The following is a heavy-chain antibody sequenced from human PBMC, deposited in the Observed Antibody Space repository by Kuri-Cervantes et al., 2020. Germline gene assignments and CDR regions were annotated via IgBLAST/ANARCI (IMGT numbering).Heavy chain of an antibody. CDR3: AKEYSSGWFYYYYMDV. CDR1: GFTFSSYA. D-gene: IGHD6-19*01. Sequence: GESLKISFAASGFTFSSYAMRWVRQAPGKGLEWVSAISGSGGSTYYADSVKGRFTISRDKSKNTLYLQMNSLRAEDTAVYYCAKEYSSGWFYYYYMDVWGKGTTVTVSS. J-gene: IGHJ6*03. CDR2: ISGSGGST. V-gene: IGHV3-23*01.